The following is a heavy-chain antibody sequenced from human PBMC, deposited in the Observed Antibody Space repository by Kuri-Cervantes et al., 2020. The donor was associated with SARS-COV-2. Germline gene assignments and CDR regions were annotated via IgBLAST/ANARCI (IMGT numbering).Heavy chain of an antibody. CDR1: GGTFSSYA. Sequence: ASVKVSCKASGGTFSSYAISWVRQAPGQGLEWMGWISAYNGNTNYAQKLQGRVTMTTDTSTSTAYMELRSLRSDDTAVYYCARDGIVVVPAATYYHMDVWGKGTTVTVSS. J-gene: IGHJ6*03. CDR3: ARDGIVVVPAATYYHMDV. V-gene: IGHV1-18*01. D-gene: IGHD2-2*01. CDR2: ISAYNGNT.